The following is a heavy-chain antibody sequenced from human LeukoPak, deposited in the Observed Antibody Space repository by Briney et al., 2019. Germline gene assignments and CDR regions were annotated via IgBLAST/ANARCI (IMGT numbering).Heavy chain of an antibody. CDR1: GFTFSSYG. CDR3: ARPYYDSSGYYYWGNAFDI. CDR2: IWYDGSNK. D-gene: IGHD3-22*01. Sequence: PGGSLRLSCAASGFTFSSYGMHWVRQAPGKGLEWVAVIWYDGSNKYYADSVKGRFTISRDNSKNTLYLQMNSLRAEDTVVYYCARPYYDSSGYYYWGNAFDIWGQGTMVTVSS. J-gene: IGHJ3*02. V-gene: IGHV3-33*01.